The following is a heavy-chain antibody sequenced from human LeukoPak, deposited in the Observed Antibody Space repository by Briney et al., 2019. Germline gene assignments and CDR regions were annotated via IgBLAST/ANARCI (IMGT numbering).Heavy chain of an antibody. CDR1: GYTFTSYG. CDR2: ISAYNGNT. CDR3: ARSDCSSTSCPGDY. J-gene: IGHJ4*02. D-gene: IGHD2-2*01. Sequence: ASVKVSCTASGYTFTSYGISWVRQAPGQGLEWMGWISAYNGNTNYAQKLQGRVTMTTDTSTSTAYMELRSLRSDDTAVYYCARSDCSSTSCPGDYWGQGTLVTVSS. V-gene: IGHV1-18*01.